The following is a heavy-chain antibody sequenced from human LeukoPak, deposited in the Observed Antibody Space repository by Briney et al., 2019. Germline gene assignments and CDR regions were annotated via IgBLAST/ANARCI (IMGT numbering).Heavy chain of an antibody. CDR1: AIVFSNTA. J-gene: IGHJ5*02. CDR2: ISGGGERT. D-gene: IGHD6-19*01. V-gene: IGHV3-23*01. CDR3: GKDGGQYSSGPEFDP. Sequence: GGSPRLSCAPSAIVFSNTAMNWARHSPGRGLEWVSAISGGGERTLYADSVKGRFTTSRDNSKNMVYLQMNSLRADDTAIYYCGKDGGQYSSGPEFDPRGQGALVTVSS.